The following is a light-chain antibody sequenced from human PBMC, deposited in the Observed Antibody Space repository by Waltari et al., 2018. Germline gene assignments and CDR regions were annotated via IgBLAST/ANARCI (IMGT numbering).Light chain of an antibody. V-gene: IGLV2-11*01. CDR1: SSDVGGYNY. CDR2: DVS. CDR3: CSYAGRYTWV. Sequence: QSALTQPRSVSGSPGQSVTISCTGTSSDVGGYNYVPWFQQHPGKAPKLMIHDVSKRPSGVPDRFSGSKSDNTASLTISGLQADDETDYYCCSYAGRYTWVFGGGTKLTVL. J-gene: IGLJ3*02.